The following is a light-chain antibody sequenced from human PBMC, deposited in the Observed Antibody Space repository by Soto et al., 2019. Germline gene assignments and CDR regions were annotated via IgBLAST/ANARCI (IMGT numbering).Light chain of an antibody. CDR1: QCISSW. V-gene: IGKV1-5*03. CDR3: QQYNSYSRT. CDR2: KAS. J-gene: IGKJ2*01. Sequence: DIQMTQSPSTLSASVGDRVTITCWASQCISSWLAWYQQKPGKAPKLLIYKASSLESGVPSRFSGSGSGTEFTLTISSLQPDDFATYYCQQYNSYSRTFGQWTKLEI.